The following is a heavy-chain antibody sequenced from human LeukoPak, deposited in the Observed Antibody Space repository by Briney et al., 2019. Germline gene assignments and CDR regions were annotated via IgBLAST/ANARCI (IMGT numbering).Heavy chain of an antibody. CDR1: GGSISNYY. CDR2: IYYSGST. J-gene: IGHJ4*02. V-gene: IGHV4-59*01. CDR3: ARDRPGGSSLDY. D-gene: IGHD6-13*01. Sequence: SETLSLTCTVSGGSISNYYWNWIRQPPGKGLEWIGYIYYSGSTNYNPSLKGRVTISVDTSKNQFSLQLSSVTAADTAVYYCARDRPGGSSLDYWGQGTLVTVSS.